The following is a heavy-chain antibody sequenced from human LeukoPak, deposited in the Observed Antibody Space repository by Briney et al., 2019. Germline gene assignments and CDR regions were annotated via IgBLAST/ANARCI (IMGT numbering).Heavy chain of an antibody. D-gene: IGHD3-9*01. V-gene: IGHV1-18*01. CDR3: ARVYYDILTGYYPSDLDY. CDR1: GYTFTSYG. CDR2: ISAYNGNT. Sequence: ASVKVSCKASGYTFTSYGIGWVRQAPGQGLEWMGWISAYNGNTNYAQKLQGRVTMTTDTSTSTAYMELRSLRSDDTAVYYCARVYYDILTGYYPSDLDYWSQGTLVTVSS. J-gene: IGHJ4*02.